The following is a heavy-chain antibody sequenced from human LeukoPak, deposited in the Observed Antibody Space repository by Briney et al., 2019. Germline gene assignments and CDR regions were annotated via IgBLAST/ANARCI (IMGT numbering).Heavy chain of an antibody. D-gene: IGHD6-19*01. Sequence: SETLSLTCTVSGGSISSYYWSWLRQPPGKGLEWSGYIYYSGSTNYNPSLKSQVTISVDTSKNQFSLKLSSVTAADTAVYYCARDSSLGSGLDYWGQGTLVTVSS. CDR3: ARDSSLGSGLDY. CDR2: IYYSGST. CDR1: GGSISSYY. V-gene: IGHV4-59*01. J-gene: IGHJ4*02.